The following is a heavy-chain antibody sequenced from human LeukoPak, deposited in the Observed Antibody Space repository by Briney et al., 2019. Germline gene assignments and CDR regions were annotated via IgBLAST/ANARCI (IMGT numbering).Heavy chain of an antibody. CDR3: ARVVGDGYSPGFDY. CDR2: IYISGDT. CDR1: GGSISSYS. D-gene: IGHD5-24*01. J-gene: IGHJ4*02. Sequence: SETLSLTCTVSGGSISSYSWSWIRQPAGKGLEWIGLIYISGDTNYNPSLKSRVTMSVDTSKNQLSLKLSSVTAADTAVYYCARVVGDGYSPGFDYWGQGTLVTVSS. V-gene: IGHV4-4*07.